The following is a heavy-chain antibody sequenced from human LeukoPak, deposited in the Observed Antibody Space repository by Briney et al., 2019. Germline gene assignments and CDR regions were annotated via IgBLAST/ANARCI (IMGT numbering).Heavy chain of an antibody. CDR3: ARTDYGEGPYYFDY. V-gene: IGHV4-59*08. CDR2: IYYSGST. CDR1: GGSISSYY. Sequence: PSETLSLTCTVSGGSISSYYWSWIRQPPGKGLEWIGYIYYSGSTNYNPSLKSRVTISVDTSKNQFSLKLSSVTAADTAVYYCARTDYGEGPYYFDYWGQGTLVTVSS. J-gene: IGHJ4*02. D-gene: IGHD4-17*01.